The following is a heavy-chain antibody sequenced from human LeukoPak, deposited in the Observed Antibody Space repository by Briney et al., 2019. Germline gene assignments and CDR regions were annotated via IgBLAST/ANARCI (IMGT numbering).Heavy chain of an antibody. CDR3: ARDCSSTERVNYYYYYGMDV. J-gene: IGHJ6*02. Sequence: KTGGSLRLSCAASGFTFSSYSMNWVRQAPGKGLEWVSSISSSSSYIYYADSVKGRFTISRDNAKNSLYLQMNSLRAEDTAVYYCARDCSSTERVNYYYYYGMDVWGQGTTVTVSS. CDR2: ISSSSSYI. CDR1: GFTFSSYS. V-gene: IGHV3-21*01. D-gene: IGHD2-2*01.